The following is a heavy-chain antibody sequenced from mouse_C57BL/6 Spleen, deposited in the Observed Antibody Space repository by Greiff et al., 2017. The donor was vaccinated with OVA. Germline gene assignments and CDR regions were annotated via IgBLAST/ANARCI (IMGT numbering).Heavy chain of an antibody. CDR2: INYDGSST. Sequence: EVNVVESEGGLVQPGSSMKLSCTASGFTFSDYYMAWVRQVPEKGLEWVANINYDGSSTYYLDSLKSRFIISRDNAKNILYLQMSSLKSEDTATYYCARGSNYGEDMDYWGQGTSVTVSS. V-gene: IGHV5-16*01. D-gene: IGHD2-5*01. CDR3: ARGSNYGEDMDY. CDR1: GFTFSDYY. J-gene: IGHJ4*01.